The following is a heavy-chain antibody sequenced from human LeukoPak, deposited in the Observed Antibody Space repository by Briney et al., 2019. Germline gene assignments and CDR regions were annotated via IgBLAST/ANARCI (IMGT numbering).Heavy chain of an antibody. Sequence: PGGSLRLSCAASGFSFGTNPMSWVRQAPGKGLEWVSAISPDKTYYADSVKGRLTISRDNYKNTVDLQFNSPRAEDTAKYYCVKEHVDRAFTRSFEIWGQGTVVTVSS. CDR2: ISPDKT. D-gene: IGHD3-10*01. J-gene: IGHJ3*02. CDR3: VKEHVDRAFTRSFEI. V-gene: IGHV3-23*01. CDR1: GFSFGTNP.